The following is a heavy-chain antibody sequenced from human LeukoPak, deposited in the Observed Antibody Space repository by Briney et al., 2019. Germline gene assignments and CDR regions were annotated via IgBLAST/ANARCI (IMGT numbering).Heavy chain of an antibody. CDR2: FDPEDGET. CDR3: AATYYDFWSGYQRPFDP. V-gene: IGHV1-24*01. CDR1: GHTLTELS. J-gene: IGHJ5*02. D-gene: IGHD3-3*01. Sequence: KVSCKVSGHTLTELSMHWVRQAPGKGLEWMGGFDPEDGETIYAQKFQGRVTMTEDTSTDTAYMELSSLRSEDTAVYYCAATYYDFWSGYQRPFDPWGQGTLVTVSS.